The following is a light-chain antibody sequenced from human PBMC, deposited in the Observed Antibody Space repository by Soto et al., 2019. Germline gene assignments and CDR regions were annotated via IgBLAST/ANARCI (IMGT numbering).Light chain of an antibody. J-gene: IGKJ5*01. CDR3: QQRRDWPIT. V-gene: IGKV3-11*01. CDR1: QSVDNY. CDR2: DAY. Sequence: EFVLTQSPATLSLSPGERATLSCRASQSVDNYLAWYQQRPGQAPRLLIYDAYNRATGIPARFSGSGSGTDLTLTISSLEPEDFAVYYCQQRRDWPITFGQGTRLEIK.